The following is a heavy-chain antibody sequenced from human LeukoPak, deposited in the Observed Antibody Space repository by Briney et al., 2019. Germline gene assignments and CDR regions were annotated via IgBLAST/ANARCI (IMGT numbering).Heavy chain of an antibody. V-gene: IGHV4-31*03. D-gene: IGHD1-26*01. Sequence: SETLSLTCTVSVGSISSGCYYWSWIRQHPGKGLKWIGYIYYSGSTYYNPSLKSRVTISVDTSKNQFSLRLNSVTAADTAVYYCARSRAFNSGAFDPWGQGSLVTVSS. CDR2: IYYSGST. J-gene: IGHJ5*02. CDR1: VGSISSGCYY. CDR3: ARSRAFNSGAFDP.